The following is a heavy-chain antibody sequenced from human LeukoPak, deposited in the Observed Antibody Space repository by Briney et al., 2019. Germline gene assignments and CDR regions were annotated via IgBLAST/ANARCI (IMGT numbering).Heavy chain of an antibody. CDR3: ARGVAHAFDI. V-gene: IGHV4-59*01. J-gene: IGHJ3*02. D-gene: IGHD2-15*01. CDR1: GGSISSYY. CDR2: IYYSGST. Sequence: SETLSLTCTVSGGSISSYYWSWIRQPPGKGLEWIGYIYYSGSTNYNPSLKSRVTISVDTSKNQFSLKLSSVTAADTAVYYCARGVAHAFDIWGQGTMVTVSS.